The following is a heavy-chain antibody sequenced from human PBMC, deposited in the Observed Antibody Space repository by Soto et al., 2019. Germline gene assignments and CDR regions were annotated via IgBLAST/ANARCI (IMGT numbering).Heavy chain of an antibody. J-gene: IGHJ6*02. CDR1: GFTFSSYG. D-gene: IGHD6-13*01. V-gene: IGHV3-33*01. Sequence: QVQLVESGGGVVQPGRSLRLSCAASGFTFSSYGMHWVRQAPGKGLEWVAVIWYDGSNKYYADSVKGRFTISRDNSKNTLYLQMNSLSAEDTAVYYCARYSSSWLYYYYGMDVWGQGTTVTVSS. CDR3: ARYSSSWLYYYYGMDV. CDR2: IWYDGSNK.